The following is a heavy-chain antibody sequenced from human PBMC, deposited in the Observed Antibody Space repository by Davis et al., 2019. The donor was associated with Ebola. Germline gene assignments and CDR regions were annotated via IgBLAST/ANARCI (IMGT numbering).Heavy chain of an antibody. J-gene: IGHJ3*02. CDR2: INPNSGGT. CDR1: GYTFTGYY. CDR3: ARFGHYYDSSGYYSLAFDI. Sequence: ASVKVSCKASGYTFTGYYMHWVRQAPGQGLEWVGRINPNSGGTNYAQKFRGRVTMTRDTSTSTVYMELSSLRSEDTAVYYCARFGHYYDSSGYYSLAFDIWGQGTMVTVSS. D-gene: IGHD3-22*01. V-gene: IGHV1-2*06.